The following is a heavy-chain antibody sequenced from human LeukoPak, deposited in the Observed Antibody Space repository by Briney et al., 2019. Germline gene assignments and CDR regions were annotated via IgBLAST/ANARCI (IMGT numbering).Heavy chain of an antibody. D-gene: IGHD6-19*01. J-gene: IGHJ4*02. CDR3: ARPAVAGLRAGGYDY. CDR1: GFSFSSYW. CDR2: VSSDGSII. Sequence: GGSLRLSCAASGFSFSSYWMHWVRQAPGKGLVWVSRVSSDGSIINYADSVKGRFTISRDNAKNTLYLQMNSLRVEDTAVYYCARPAVAGLRAGGYDYWGQGTLVTVSS. V-gene: IGHV3-74*01.